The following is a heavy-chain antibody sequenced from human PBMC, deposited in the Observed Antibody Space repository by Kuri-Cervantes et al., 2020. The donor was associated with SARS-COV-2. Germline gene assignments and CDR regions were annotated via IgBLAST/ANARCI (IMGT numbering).Heavy chain of an antibody. CDR1: GYTLTELS. D-gene: IGHD3-3*01. CDR3: ARDLYYDFWSGKRNQYYYGMDV. Sequence: ASVKVSCKVSGYTLTELSMHWVRQAPGKGLEWMGGFDPEDGETIYAQKFQGRVTMTEDTSTDTAYMELSSLRSEDTAVYYCARDLYYDFWSGKRNQYYYGMDVWGQGTTVTVSS. V-gene: IGHV1-24*01. CDR2: FDPEDGET. J-gene: IGHJ6*02.